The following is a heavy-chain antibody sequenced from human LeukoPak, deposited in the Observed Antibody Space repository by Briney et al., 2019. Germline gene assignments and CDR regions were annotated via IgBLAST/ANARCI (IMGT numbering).Heavy chain of an antibody. CDR1: GFTFDDYG. CDR3: ARPGAYDSSGYFDY. Sequence: GGSLRLSCAASGFTFDDYGMSWVRQAPGKGLEWVSGINWNGGSTGYADSVKGRFTISRDNAKNSLYLQMNSLRAEDTALYYCARPGAYDSSGYFDYWGERTLVTVSS. V-gene: IGHV3-20*04. D-gene: IGHD3-22*01. CDR2: INWNGGST. J-gene: IGHJ4*02.